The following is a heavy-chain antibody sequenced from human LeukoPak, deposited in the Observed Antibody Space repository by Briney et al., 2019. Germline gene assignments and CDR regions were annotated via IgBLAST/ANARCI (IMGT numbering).Heavy chain of an antibody. CDR1: GPTFSTYW. CDR2: INQDGSQT. V-gene: IGHV3-7*01. J-gene: IGHJ4*02. CDR3: ARLMFLWPPIYFDY. Sequence: PGGSLRLSGAASGPTFSTYWMSSVRRAPGKGREWVANINQDGSQTFPVDSVKGRFTISRDNPGNSVYLQMNSLRAEDTAVDYCARLMFLWPPIYFDYWGQGTLVTVSS. D-gene: IGHD2-8*01.